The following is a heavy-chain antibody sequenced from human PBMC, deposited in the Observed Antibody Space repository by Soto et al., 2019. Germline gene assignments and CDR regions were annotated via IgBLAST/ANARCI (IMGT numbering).Heavy chain of an antibody. CDR3: ARNPTHFWSGYYTGMGDQNYFDY. D-gene: IGHD3-3*01. Sequence: ASVKVSCKASGYTFTSYDINWVRQATGQGLEWMGWMNPNSGNTGYAQKFQGRVTMTRNTSISTAYMELSSLRSEDTAVYYCARNPTHFWSGYYTGMGDQNYFDYWGQGTLVTVSS. CDR1: GYTFTSYD. V-gene: IGHV1-8*01. CDR2: MNPNSGNT. J-gene: IGHJ4*02.